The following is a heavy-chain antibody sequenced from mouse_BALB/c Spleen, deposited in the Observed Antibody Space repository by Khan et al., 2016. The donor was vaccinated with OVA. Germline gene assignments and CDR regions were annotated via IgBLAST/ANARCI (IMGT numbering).Heavy chain of an antibody. Sequence: QVQLQQSGAELARPGASVKMSCKASGYTFTSYTIHWVKQRPGQGLEWIGYINPSNIYTNYNQKFRDKATLTADTSSRTAYIQLSSLTSEDSAVYYCSRVGPYRCNYGAWFAYWGQGTLVTVSA. J-gene: IGHJ3*01. D-gene: IGHD2-1*01. V-gene: IGHV1-4*01. CDR2: INPSNIYT. CDR1: GYTFTSYT. CDR3: SRVGPYRCNYGAWFAY.